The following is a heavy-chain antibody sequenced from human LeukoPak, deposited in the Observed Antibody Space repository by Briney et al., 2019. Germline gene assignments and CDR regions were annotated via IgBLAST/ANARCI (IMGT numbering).Heavy chain of an antibody. V-gene: IGHV3-53*01. D-gene: IGHD1-1*01. Sequence: QPGGSLRLSCAASGFTVSSGYMSWVRQAPGKGLEWVSVIYSGGYTYYADSVRGRFTISRDNSKNTLYLLMNSLRAEDTGVYYCARTGNPATGDYWGQGILVTVSS. CDR1: GFTVSSGY. CDR2: IYSGGYT. J-gene: IGHJ4*02. CDR3: ARTGNPATGDY.